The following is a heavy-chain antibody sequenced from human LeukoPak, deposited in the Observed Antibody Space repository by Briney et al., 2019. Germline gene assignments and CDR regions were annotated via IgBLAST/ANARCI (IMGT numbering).Heavy chain of an antibody. V-gene: IGHV3-23*01. Sequence: GGSLRLSCAASGFTFSSYAMSWVRQAPGKGLEWVSAISGSGGSTYYADSVKSRFTISRDNSKNTLYLQMNSPRAEDTAVYYCAKGHQYYYDSSGYYEGFDYWGQGTLVTVSS. CDR2: ISGSGGST. CDR1: GFTFSSYA. J-gene: IGHJ4*02. D-gene: IGHD3-22*01. CDR3: AKGHQYYYDSSGYYEGFDY.